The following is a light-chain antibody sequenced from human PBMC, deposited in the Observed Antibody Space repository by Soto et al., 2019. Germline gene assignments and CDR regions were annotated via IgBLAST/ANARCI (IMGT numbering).Light chain of an antibody. CDR3: GTLETSLPAGV. V-gene: IGLV1-51*01. CDR1: ASNIGNNS. CDR2: DDN. J-gene: IGLJ1*01. Sequence: QSVLPQPPSVSAAPGQRVTISCYGSASNIGNNSVSWYQQLPGAAPKLIIYDDNNRPSGIPDRFSGSKSGTSATLVITGLPTGDEADYYCGTLETSLPAGVFGPGTKLTVL.